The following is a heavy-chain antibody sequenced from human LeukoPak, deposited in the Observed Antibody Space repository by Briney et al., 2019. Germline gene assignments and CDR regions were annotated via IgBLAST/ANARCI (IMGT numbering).Heavy chain of an antibody. CDR1: GGTFNSYA. CDR2: IIPIFGTA. V-gene: IGHV1-69*13. Sequence: SVKVSCKASGGTFNSYAISWVRQAPGQGLEGMGGIIPIFGTANYAQKFQGRVTITADESTSTAYMELSSLRSEDTAVYYCARSSPDIVVVPAAQVPYYYYYMDVWGKGTTVTVSS. D-gene: IGHD2-2*01. J-gene: IGHJ6*03. CDR3: ARSSPDIVVVPAAQVPYYYYYMDV.